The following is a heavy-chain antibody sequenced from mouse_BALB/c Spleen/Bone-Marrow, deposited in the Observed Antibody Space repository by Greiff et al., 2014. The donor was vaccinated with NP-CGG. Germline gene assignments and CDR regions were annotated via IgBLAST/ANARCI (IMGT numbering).Heavy chain of an antibody. Sequence: EVMLVESGTVLARPGASVKMSCKASGYTFTSYWMHWVKQRPGQGLEWIGAIYPGNSDTSYNQKFKGKAKLTAVTSTSTAYMELSSLTNEDSAVYYCTGYVRRYYYAMDHWGQGTSVTVSS. CDR3: TGYVRRYYYAMDH. CDR1: GYTFTSYW. CDR2: IYPGNSDT. V-gene: IGHV1-5*01. D-gene: IGHD2-14*01. J-gene: IGHJ4*01.